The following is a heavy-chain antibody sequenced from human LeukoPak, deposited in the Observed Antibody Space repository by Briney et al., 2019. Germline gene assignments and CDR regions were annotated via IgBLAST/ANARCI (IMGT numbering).Heavy chain of an antibody. CDR3: ARAGGRSWFDP. D-gene: IGHD1-26*01. V-gene: IGHV1-2*02. Sequence: ASVKVSCKASGYTFSDSYIHWVRQAPGQGLEWMGSMNPKSGGTEYAQKFQGRVSMTRDTSISTAYMELASLTSDDTAVYYCARAGGRSWFDPWGQGTLVTVSS. CDR2: MNPKSGGT. CDR1: GYTFSDSY. J-gene: IGHJ5*02.